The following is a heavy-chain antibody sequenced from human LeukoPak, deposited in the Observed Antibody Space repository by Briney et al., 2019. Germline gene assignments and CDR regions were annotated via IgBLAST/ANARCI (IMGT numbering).Heavy chain of an antibody. J-gene: IGHJ5*02. CDR3: ARELYGSSSNWFDP. Sequence: GGSLRLSCEASGSTFSDYYMSWIRQAPGKGLEWVSYISSTGSAKYYADSVKGRFTISRDNAKNSLNLEMNSLRVEDTAVYYCARELYGSSSNWFDPWGQGTLVTVSS. CDR1: GSTFSDYY. D-gene: IGHD6-6*01. V-gene: IGHV3-11*01. CDR2: ISSTGSAK.